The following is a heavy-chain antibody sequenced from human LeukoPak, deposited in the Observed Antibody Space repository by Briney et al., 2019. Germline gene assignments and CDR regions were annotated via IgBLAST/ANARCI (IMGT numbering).Heavy chain of an antibody. CDR1: GYTLTELS. CDR3: ATSIAARPFIDY. D-gene: IGHD6-6*01. CDR2: FDPEDGET. Sequence: ASVKVSCKVSGYTLTELSMHRVRQAPGKGLEWMGGFDPEDGETIYAQKFQGRVTMTEDTSTDTAYMELSSLRSEDTAVYYCATSIAARPFIDYWGQGTLVTVSS. V-gene: IGHV1-24*01. J-gene: IGHJ4*02.